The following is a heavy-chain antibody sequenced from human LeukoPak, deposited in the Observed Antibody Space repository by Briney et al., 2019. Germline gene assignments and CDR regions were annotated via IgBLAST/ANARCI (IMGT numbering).Heavy chain of an antibody. V-gene: IGHV1-69*05. D-gene: IGHD2-2*01. Sequence: GASVTVSCKASGGTFSSYAISWVGQAPGQGVEWLGGLIPIFGTAKYAQKFQGRVTITTDETTSTAYLKLSSLRSEDTAVYYCARDTYQLPNYYYCYMDVWGKGTTVTVSS. CDR1: GGTFSSYA. CDR3: ARDTYQLPNYYYCYMDV. CDR2: LIPIFGTA. J-gene: IGHJ6*03.